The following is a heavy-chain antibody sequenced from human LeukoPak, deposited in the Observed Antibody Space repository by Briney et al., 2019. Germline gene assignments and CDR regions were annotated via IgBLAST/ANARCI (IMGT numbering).Heavy chain of an antibody. J-gene: IGHJ5*02. CDR1: GFTFDDFG. D-gene: IGHD2-21*02. CDR3: AGGLGIGDPNWFDP. V-gene: IGHV3-20*04. CDR2: INWNGDRI. Sequence: GGSLRLSCAASGFTFDDFGMTWVRQVPGKGLEWVSGINWNGDRISYVDSVKGRFTISRDNAKNSLYLQMNSLRVEDTALYYCAGGLGIGDPNWFDPWGQGTVVIVSS.